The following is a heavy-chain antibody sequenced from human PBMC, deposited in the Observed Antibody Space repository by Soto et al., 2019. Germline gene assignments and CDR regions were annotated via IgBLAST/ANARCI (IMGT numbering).Heavy chain of an antibody. CDR3: ARSPLYYDFWSGYSTYGMDV. V-gene: IGHV4-39*01. CDR2: IFYSGST. D-gene: IGHD3-3*01. J-gene: IGHJ6*02. Sequence: PSETLSLTCNVSGGSISSSTYYWGWIRQPPGKGLEWIGSIFYSGSTYYNPSLKSQVTISVDTSKNQFSLKLNSVTAADTAVYYCARSPLYYDFWSGYSTYGMDVWGQGTTVTVSS. CDR1: GGSISSSTYY.